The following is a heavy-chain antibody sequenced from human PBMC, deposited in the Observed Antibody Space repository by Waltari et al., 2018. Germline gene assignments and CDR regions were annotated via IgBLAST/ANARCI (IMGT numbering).Heavy chain of an antibody. Sequence: QVQLVQSGAEVKKPGASVKVPCKASGYTFTGYYMHWVRQVPGQGLEWLGRIKPNSGGTNYAQKFQVRVTMTRDTSSSTAYMELSRQRSDDTAGYYCARDRGYSGYDRSGYFDYRGQGTLVTVSS. J-gene: IGHJ4*02. D-gene: IGHD5-12*01. CDR1: GYTFTGYY. V-gene: IGHV1-2*06. CDR2: IKPNSGGT. CDR3: ARDRGYSGYDRSGYFDY.